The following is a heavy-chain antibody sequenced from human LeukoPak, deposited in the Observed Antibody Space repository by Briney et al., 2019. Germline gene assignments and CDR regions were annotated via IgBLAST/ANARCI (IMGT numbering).Heavy chain of an antibody. D-gene: IGHD3-3*01. J-gene: IGHJ5*02. Sequence: SETLSLTCAVYGGSFSGYYWRWIRQPPGKGLEWSGEINHSGSTNYNPSLKSLVPISVDTSNNQFSLKLSSVTAADTAVYYCARAYYDFWSGYYTRWFDPWGQGTLVTVSS. CDR1: GGSFSGYY. CDR3: ARAYYDFWSGYYTRWFDP. V-gene: IGHV4-34*01. CDR2: INHSGST.